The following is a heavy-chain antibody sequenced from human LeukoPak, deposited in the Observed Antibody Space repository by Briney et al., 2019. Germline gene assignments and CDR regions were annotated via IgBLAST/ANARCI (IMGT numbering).Heavy chain of an antibody. J-gene: IGHJ4*02. CDR2: IKQDGSEK. V-gene: IGHV3-7*01. Sequence: PGGSLRLSCAASGFTFSSYWMSWVRQAPGKGLEWVANIKQDGSEKYYVDSVKGRFTISRDNAKNSLYLQMNSLRAEDTAVYYCARVDIVVVPAARLFDYRGQGTLVTVSS. CDR1: GFTFSSYW. D-gene: IGHD2-2*01. CDR3: ARVDIVVVPAARLFDY.